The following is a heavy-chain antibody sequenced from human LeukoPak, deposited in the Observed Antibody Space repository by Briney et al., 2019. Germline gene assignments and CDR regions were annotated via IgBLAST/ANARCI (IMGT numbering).Heavy chain of an antibody. D-gene: IGHD2-21*02. CDR1: GFTFSSYG. CDR3: AKSTENCGGDCYSIGYYFDY. CDR2: ISYDGSNK. V-gene: IGHV3-30*18. J-gene: IGHJ4*02. Sequence: GSLRLSCAASGFTFSSYGMHWVRQAPGKGLEWVAVISYDGSNKYYADSVKGRFTISRDNSKNTLYLQMNSLRAEDTAVYYCAKSTENCGGDCYSIGYYFDYWGQGTLVTVSS.